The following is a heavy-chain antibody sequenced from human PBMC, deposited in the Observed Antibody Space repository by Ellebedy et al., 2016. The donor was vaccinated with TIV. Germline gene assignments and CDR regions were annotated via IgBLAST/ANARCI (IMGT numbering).Heavy chain of an antibody. CDR3: ARRELLYDSSGYYVWFDP. V-gene: IGHV4-39*01. CDR1: GGSISSSSYY. CDR2: IYYSGST. J-gene: IGHJ5*02. Sequence: MPSETLSLTCTVSGGSISSSSYYWGWIRQPPGKGLEWIGSIYYSGSTYYNPSLKSRVTISVDTSKNQFSLKLSSVTAADTAVYYCARRELLYDSSGYYVWFDPWGQGTLVTVSS. D-gene: IGHD3-22*01.